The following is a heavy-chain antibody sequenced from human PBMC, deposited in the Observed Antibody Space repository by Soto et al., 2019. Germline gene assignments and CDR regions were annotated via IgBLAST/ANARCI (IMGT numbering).Heavy chain of an antibody. V-gene: IGHV3-30*18. J-gene: IGHJ6*02. Sequence: QVQLVESGGGVVQPGRSLRLSCAASGLIFSSYGIHWVRQAPGKGLEWVAAISYDGSNKYYTDSVKGRFTISRDNSKNTLYLQMNSLRAEDTAVYYCAKDRTVRGWVQYDMDVWGPGTTVTVSS. CDR3: AKDRTVRGWVQYDMDV. D-gene: IGHD4-17*01. CDR2: ISYDGSNK. CDR1: GLIFSSYG.